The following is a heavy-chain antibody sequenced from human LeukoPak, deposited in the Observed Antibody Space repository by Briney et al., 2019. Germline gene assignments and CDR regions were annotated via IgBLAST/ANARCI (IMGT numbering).Heavy chain of an antibody. CDR1: GFTFSSYS. Sequence: GGSLRLSCAASGFTFSSYSMNWVRQGPGKGLEWVGRIKSKTDGGTTDYAAPVEGRFTISRDDSKNTVYLQMNSLKTDDTAVYYCTSQYFDYWGQGTLVAVSS. J-gene: IGHJ4*02. CDR3: TSQYFDY. V-gene: IGHV3-15*01. CDR2: IKSKTDGGTT.